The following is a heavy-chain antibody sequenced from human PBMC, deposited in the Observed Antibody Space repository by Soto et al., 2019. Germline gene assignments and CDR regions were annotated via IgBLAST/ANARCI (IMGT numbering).Heavy chain of an antibody. D-gene: IGHD3-16*02. Sequence: EVQLLESGGGLVQPGGSLRLACAASGFTFRSYAMSWVRQAPGKVLEWVSAISGSGGSTYYADSVKGRFTISRDNSKNTLYLQMNSLRAEDTAVYYCAKDYEFGGVIVRFDYWGQGTLVTVSS. CDR3: AKDYEFGGVIVRFDY. V-gene: IGHV3-23*01. CDR2: ISGSGGST. J-gene: IGHJ4*02. CDR1: GFTFRSYA.